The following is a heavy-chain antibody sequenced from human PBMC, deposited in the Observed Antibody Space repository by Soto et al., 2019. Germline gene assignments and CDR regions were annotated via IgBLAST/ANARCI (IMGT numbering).Heavy chain of an antibody. V-gene: IGHV3-33*08. CDR1: GFTFDDYA. Sequence: VQLVESGGGLVQPGRSLRLSCAASGFTFDDYAMHWVRQAPGKGLEWVAVIWHDGSNRYYADSVNGRFTISRDNSKNALYLQMNSLRDEDTAVYFCARDTRIALADEGAFDSWGQGTLVTVSS. D-gene: IGHD6-19*01. CDR3: ARDTRIALADEGAFDS. J-gene: IGHJ4*02. CDR2: IWHDGSNR.